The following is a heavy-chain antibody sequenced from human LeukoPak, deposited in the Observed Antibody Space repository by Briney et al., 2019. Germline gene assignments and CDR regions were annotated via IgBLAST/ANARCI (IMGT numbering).Heavy chain of an antibody. J-gene: IGHJ4*02. V-gene: IGHV3-7*01. Sequence: GGSLRLSCAVSGFTFSSYWMSWVRQAPGKGLEWVANIKQDGSEKYYVDSVKGRFTISRDNAKNSLYLQMNSLRAEDTAVYYCASGPIWFGELLEDWGQGTLVTVSS. D-gene: IGHD3-10*01. CDR2: IKQDGSEK. CDR1: GFTFSSYW. CDR3: ASGPIWFGELLED.